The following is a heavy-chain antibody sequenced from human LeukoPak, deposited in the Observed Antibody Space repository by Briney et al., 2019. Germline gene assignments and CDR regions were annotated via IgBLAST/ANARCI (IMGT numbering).Heavy chain of an antibody. CDR2: IKSKTDGGTT. Sequence: GGSLRLSCAASGFTYSNAWMSWVRQAPGKGLEWVGHIKSKTDGGTTDYAAPVKGRFTISRDDSKNTLYLQMISLKTEDTAVYYCTTGYYYDSSGYYYWGQGTPVTVSS. V-gene: IGHV3-15*01. J-gene: IGHJ4*02. CDR1: GFTYSNAW. CDR3: TTGYYYDSSGYYY. D-gene: IGHD3-22*01.